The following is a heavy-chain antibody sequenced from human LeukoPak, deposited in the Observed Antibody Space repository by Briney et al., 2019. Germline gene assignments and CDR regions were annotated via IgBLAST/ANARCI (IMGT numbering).Heavy chain of an antibody. CDR1: GFTFSSYA. CDR3: AKDSYLARPYYDSSGYYYDY. Sequence: GGSLRLSCAASGFTFSSYAMSWVRQAPGKGLEWVSAISGSGGSTYYADSVKGRFTISRDNSKNTLYLQMNSLRAEDTAVYYCAKDSYLARPYYDSSGYYYDYWGQGTLVTVSS. J-gene: IGHJ4*02. V-gene: IGHV3-23*01. CDR2: ISGSGGST. D-gene: IGHD3-22*01.